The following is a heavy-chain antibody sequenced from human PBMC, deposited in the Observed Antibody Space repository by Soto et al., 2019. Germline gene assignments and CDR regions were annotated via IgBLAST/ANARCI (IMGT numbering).Heavy chain of an antibody. J-gene: IGHJ6*02. CDR3: ARDRIKVDTAMRDLDYYYGMDV. Sequence: SETLSLTCTVSGGSISSGDYYWSWVRQPPGKGLEWIGYIYYSGSTYYNPSLKSRVTISVDTSKNQFSLKLSSVTAADTAVYYCARDRIKVDTAMRDLDYYYGMDVWGQGTTVTVS. V-gene: IGHV4-30-4*01. CDR1: GGSISSGDYY. D-gene: IGHD5-18*01. CDR2: IYYSGST.